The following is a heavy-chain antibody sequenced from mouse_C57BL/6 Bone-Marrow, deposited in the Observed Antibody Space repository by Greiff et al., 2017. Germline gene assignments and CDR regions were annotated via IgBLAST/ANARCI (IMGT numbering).Heavy chain of an antibody. CDR3: ERETTRDYWFAY. J-gene: IGHJ3*01. CDR1: GYTFTSYW. V-gene: IGHV1-55*01. D-gene: IGHD3-2*01. CDR2: IYPGSGST. Sequence: VQLQQSGAELVKPGASVKMSCKASGYTFTSYWITWVKQRPGQGLEWIGDIYPGSGSTTYNEKFKGKATLTADTSSSTAYMQLSSLTSEDSAVNDCERETTRDYWFAYWGQGTLVTVSA.